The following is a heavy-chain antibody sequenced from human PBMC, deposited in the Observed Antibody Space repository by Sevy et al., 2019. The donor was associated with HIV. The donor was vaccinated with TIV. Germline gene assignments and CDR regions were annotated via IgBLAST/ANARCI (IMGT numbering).Heavy chain of an antibody. CDR1: GLTFNNAW. Sequence: GGSLRLSCAVSGLTFNNAWMNWVRQAPGTGLQWVGLIKSKIDGETTDYAAPVKGRFTISRDDSKNTPFLQMNSLKIEDTAVYYCATAPGYYDSAPFDYWGPGTLVTVSS. V-gene: IGHV3-15*01. D-gene: IGHD3-9*01. J-gene: IGHJ4*02. CDR3: ATAPGYYDSAPFDY. CDR2: IKSKIDGETT.